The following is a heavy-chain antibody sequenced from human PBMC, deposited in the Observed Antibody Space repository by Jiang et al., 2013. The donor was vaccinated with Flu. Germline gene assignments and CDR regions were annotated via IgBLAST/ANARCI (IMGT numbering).Heavy chain of an antibody. CDR1: GFTFSSYG. CDR2: IWYDGSNK. CDR3: ARDSPRTTGIAAAGTPPDY. D-gene: IGHD6-13*01. Sequence: VQLVESGGGVVQPGRSLRLSCAASGFTFSSYGMHWVRQAPGKGLEWVAVIWYDGSNKYYADSVKGRFTISRDNSKNTLYLQMNSLRAEDTAVYYCARDSPRTTGIAAAGTPPDYWGQGTLVTVSS. J-gene: IGHJ4*02. V-gene: IGHV3-33*01.